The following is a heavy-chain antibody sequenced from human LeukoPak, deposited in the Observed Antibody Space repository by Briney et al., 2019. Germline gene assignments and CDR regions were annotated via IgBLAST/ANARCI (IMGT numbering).Heavy chain of an antibody. CDR3: ARARYVNSFYAFDI. J-gene: IGHJ3*02. Sequence: SETLSLTCTVSGGSINSYYWSWIRLPPGKGLEWIGYLFKSGNTNYSPSLKSRVTIFGDTSKNQFFLKLSSVTAADTAVYYCARARYVNSFYAFDIWGQGTLVTVSS. CDR1: GGSINSYY. V-gene: IGHV4-59*01. CDR2: LFKSGNT. D-gene: IGHD3-9*01.